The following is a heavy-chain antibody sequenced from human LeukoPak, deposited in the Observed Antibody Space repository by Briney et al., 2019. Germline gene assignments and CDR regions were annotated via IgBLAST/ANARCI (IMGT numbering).Heavy chain of an antibody. J-gene: IGHJ3*02. CDR3: ARVRWSGKVDGSAFDI. D-gene: IGHD3-3*01. Sequence: SETLSLTCTVSGGSISSSSYYWGWIRQPPGKGLEWIGSIYYSGSTYYNPSLKSRVTMSVDTSKNQFSLKLSSVTAADTAVYYCARVRWSGKVDGSAFDIWGQGTMVTVSS. CDR2: IYYSGST. CDR1: GGSISSSSYY. V-gene: IGHV4-39*07.